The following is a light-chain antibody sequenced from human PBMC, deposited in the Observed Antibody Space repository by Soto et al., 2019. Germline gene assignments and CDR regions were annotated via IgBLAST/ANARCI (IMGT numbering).Light chain of an antibody. CDR2: ENN. J-gene: IGLJ2*01. CDR3: QSFDSSIIV. V-gene: IGLV6-57*03. Sequence: NFMLTQPHSVSESPGMTVKISCTRSSGSIASNYVQWYQQRPGSAPTIVIYENNQRPSGVPDRFSGSIDSSSNSASLTISGLKTEDEADYYCQSFDSSIIVFGGGTKLTVL. CDR1: SGSIASNY.